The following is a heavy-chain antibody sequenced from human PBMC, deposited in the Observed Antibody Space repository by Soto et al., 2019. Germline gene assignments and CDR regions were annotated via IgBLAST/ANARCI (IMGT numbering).Heavy chain of an antibody. CDR3: AKARVRIVGANSFDY. Sequence: PGGSLRLSCVGSGFTFSNYGMHWVRQPPGKGLEWVALISDDGDKRYYADSVRGRLIISRDNSKDTLYLQMNGLGPDDTAVYFCAKARVRIVGANSFDYWGQGTPVTGSS. V-gene: IGHV3-30*18. D-gene: IGHD1-26*01. J-gene: IGHJ4*02. CDR1: GFTFSNYG. CDR2: ISDDGDKR.